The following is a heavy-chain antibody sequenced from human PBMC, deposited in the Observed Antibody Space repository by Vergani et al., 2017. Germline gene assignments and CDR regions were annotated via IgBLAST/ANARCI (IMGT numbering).Heavy chain of an antibody. D-gene: IGHD2-2*01. Sequence: EVQLVQSGAEVKKPGESLKISCKGSGYSFTSYWIGWVRQMPGKGLEWMGIIYPGDSDTRYSPSFQGQVTISADKSISTAYLQWSSLKASDTAMYYCARRAPTGRHCCSTSCHGWFDPWGQGTLVTVSS. J-gene: IGHJ5*02. V-gene: IGHV5-51*03. CDR3: ARRAPTGRHCCSTSCHGWFDP. CDR2: IYPGDSDT. CDR1: GYSFTSYW.